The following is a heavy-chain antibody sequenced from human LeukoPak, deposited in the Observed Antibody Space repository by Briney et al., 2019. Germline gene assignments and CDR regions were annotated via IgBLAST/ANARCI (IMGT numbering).Heavy chain of an antibody. Sequence: GGSLRLSCAAAGFTFSSYWMSWVRQAPGKGLEWVANIKQDGSEKYYVDSVKGRFTISRDNSKNTLYLQMNSLRPEDTAVYYCAKASAIDYWGQGTLVTVSS. V-gene: IGHV3-7*01. J-gene: IGHJ4*02. CDR2: IKQDGSEK. CDR1: GFTFSSYW. CDR3: AKASAIDY.